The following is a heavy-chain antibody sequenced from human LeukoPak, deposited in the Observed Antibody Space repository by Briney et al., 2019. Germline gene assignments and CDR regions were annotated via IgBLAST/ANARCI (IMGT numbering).Heavy chain of an antibody. D-gene: IGHD2-8*01. CDR1: GFSLSSYS. Sequence: GGSLRLTCAASGFSLSSYSMDWFRQTPGKGLEWISYISSSNTIYYADSVEGRFTISRDNAKNALYLQMNNLRAEDSAVYFCARDINYCTPTLCHRNWFDPWGQGTLVTVSS. V-gene: IGHV3-48*01. CDR3: ARDINYCTPTLCHRNWFDP. J-gene: IGHJ5*02. CDR2: ISSSNTI.